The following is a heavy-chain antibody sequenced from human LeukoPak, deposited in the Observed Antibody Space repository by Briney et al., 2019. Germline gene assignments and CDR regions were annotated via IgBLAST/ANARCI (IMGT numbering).Heavy chain of an antibody. CDR2: ISSSGNTI. J-gene: IGHJ2*01. Sequence: PGGSLRLSCAASGFTFSNAWMSWVRQAPGKGLEWVSHISSSGNTIYYADSVKGRFTISRDNTWNSLYLQMNSLRAEDTAIYYCAREVGVRATEGWYWYFDLWGRGTQVTVSS. V-gene: IGHV3-11*04. CDR1: GFTFSNAW. CDR3: AREVGVRATEGWYWYFDL. D-gene: IGHD1-26*01.